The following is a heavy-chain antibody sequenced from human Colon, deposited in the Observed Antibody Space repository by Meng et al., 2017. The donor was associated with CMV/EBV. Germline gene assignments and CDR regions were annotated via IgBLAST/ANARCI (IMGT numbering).Heavy chain of an antibody. D-gene: IGHD3-3*01. J-gene: IGHJ4*02. Sequence: ASLGLSCAASGFSFSIYPMPWVREAPGKGLKWVSSISSGSDFIHYAHSLTDRFTISRDNSKNLLYLPLNSLTAEDTGVYYCTKKNYDWGQGTLVTVSS. V-gene: IGHV3-21*01. CDR3: TKKNYD. CDR1: GFSFSIYP. CDR2: ISSGSDFI.